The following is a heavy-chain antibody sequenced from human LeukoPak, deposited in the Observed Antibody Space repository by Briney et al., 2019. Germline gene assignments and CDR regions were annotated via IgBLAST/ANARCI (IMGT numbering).Heavy chain of an antibody. CDR2: INHSGST. J-gene: IGHJ3*02. CDR1: GGSFSGYY. V-gene: IGHV4-34*01. Sequence: PSETLSLTCAVYGGSFSGYYWSWIRQPPGKGLEWIGEINHSGSTNYNPSLKSRVTVSVDTSKNQFSLKLGSVTAADTAVYYCARDSSGWYRSTFDAFDIWGQGTMVTVSS. D-gene: IGHD6-19*01. CDR3: ARDSSGWYRSTFDAFDI.